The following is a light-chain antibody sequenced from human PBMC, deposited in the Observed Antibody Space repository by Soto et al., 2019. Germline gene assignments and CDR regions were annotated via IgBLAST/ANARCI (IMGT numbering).Light chain of an antibody. Sequence: EIVMTQSPATLSVSPGERATLSCRASQSVSSNLAWYQQKPGQAPRLLIYGASTRATGIPDRFSGSGSGTEFTLTISRLQSEDFALYYCQQYNNWPPYTFGQGTKLEIK. CDR1: QSVSSN. CDR3: QQYNNWPPYT. J-gene: IGKJ2*01. V-gene: IGKV3-15*01. CDR2: GAS.